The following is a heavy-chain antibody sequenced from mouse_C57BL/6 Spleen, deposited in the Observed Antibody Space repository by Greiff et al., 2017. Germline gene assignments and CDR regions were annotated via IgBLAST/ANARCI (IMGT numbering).Heavy chain of an antibody. CDR1: GYTFTDYY. CDR3: ARRGYYDVDAMDY. CDR2: INPYNGGT. V-gene: IGHV1-19*01. J-gene: IGHJ4*01. Sequence: VQLKESGPVLVKPGASVKMSCKASGYTFTDYYMNWVKQSHGKSLEWIGVINPYNGGTSYNQKFKGKATLTVDKSSSTAYMELNSLTSEDSAVYYCARRGYYDVDAMDYWGQGTSVTVSS. D-gene: IGHD2-4*01.